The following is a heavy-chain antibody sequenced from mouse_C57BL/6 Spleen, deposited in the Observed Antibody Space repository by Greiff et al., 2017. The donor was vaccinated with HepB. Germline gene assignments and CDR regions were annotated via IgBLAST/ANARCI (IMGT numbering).Heavy chain of an antibody. CDR3: ARCEGWYFDV. Sequence: VQLQQSGPELVKPGASVKISCKASGYTFTDYYMNWVKQSHGKSLEWIGDINPNNGGTSYNQKFKGKATLTVDKSSSTAYMELRSLTSEDSAVYYCARCEGWYFDVWGTGTTVTVSS. CDR2: INPNNGGT. J-gene: IGHJ1*03. CDR1: GYTFTDYY. V-gene: IGHV1-26*01.